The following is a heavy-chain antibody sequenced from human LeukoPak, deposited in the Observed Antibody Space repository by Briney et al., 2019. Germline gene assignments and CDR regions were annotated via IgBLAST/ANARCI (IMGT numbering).Heavy chain of an antibody. CDR1: GFTFSSYW. J-gene: IGHJ4*02. Sequence: PGGSLRLSCAASGFTFSSYWMHWVRQAPGKGLVWVSRINSDGSSTDYADSVKGRFTISRDNAKNTLYLQMNSLRAEDTAVYCCVSRYYGDRLRAPDYWGQGTLVTVSS. V-gene: IGHV3-74*01. CDR2: INSDGSST. D-gene: IGHD4-17*01. CDR3: VSRYYGDRLRAPDY.